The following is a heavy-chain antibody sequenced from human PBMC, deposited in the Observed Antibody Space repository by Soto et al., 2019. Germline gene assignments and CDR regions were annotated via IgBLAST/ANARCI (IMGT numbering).Heavy chain of an antibody. CDR2: IYHSGST. J-gene: IGHJ4*02. D-gene: IGHD3-3*01. CDR1: GGSISSGGYS. CDR3: ARDFWSGYGYFDF. Sequence: PSETLSLTCAVSGGSISSGGYSWSWIRQPPGKGLEWIGYIYHSGSTYYNPSLKSRVTISVDRSKNQFSLKLSSVTAADTAVYYCARDFWSGYGYFDFWGQGALVTVSS. V-gene: IGHV4-30-2*01.